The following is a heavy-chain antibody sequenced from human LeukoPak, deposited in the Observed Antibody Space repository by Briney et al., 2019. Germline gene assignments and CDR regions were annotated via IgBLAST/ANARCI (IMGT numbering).Heavy chain of an antibody. Sequence: PSETLSLTCTVSGGSISGSSYYWGWIRQPPGKGLEWIGSIYYSGSTYYNPSLKSRVTISVDTSKNQFSLKLNSVTAADTAVYYCARAAQDTALAADYWGQGTLVTVSS. V-gene: IGHV4-39*07. CDR3: ARAAQDTALAADY. CDR2: IYYSGST. J-gene: IGHJ4*02. CDR1: GGSISGSSYY. D-gene: IGHD5-18*01.